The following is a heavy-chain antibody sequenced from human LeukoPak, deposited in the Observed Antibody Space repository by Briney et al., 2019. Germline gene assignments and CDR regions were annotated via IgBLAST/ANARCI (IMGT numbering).Heavy chain of an antibody. J-gene: IGHJ6*02. V-gene: IGHV1-8*01. CDR3: ARFSSGWYDYYYYGMDV. Sequence: ASVTVSFKASGYTFTSYDINWVRQAAGQGLEGMGWMNPNSSNTGYAQKFQGRVTMTRNTSISTAYMELSSLRSEDTAVYYCARFSSGWYDYYYYGMDVWGQGTTVTVSS. D-gene: IGHD6-19*01. CDR1: GYTFTSYD. CDR2: MNPNSSNT.